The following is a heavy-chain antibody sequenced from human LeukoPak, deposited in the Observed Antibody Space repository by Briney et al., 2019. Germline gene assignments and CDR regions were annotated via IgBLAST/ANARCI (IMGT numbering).Heavy chain of an antibody. Sequence: GASVKVSCKASGYTFTGYYMHWVRQAPGQGLEWMGWINPNSGGTNYAQKFQGRVTMTRDTSISTAYMELSRLRSDDTAVYYCARSTATQYDFWSGYSCFDYWGQGTLVTVSS. J-gene: IGHJ4*02. CDR1: GYTFTGYY. CDR2: INPNSGGT. CDR3: ARSTATQYDFWSGYSCFDY. D-gene: IGHD3-3*01. V-gene: IGHV1-2*02.